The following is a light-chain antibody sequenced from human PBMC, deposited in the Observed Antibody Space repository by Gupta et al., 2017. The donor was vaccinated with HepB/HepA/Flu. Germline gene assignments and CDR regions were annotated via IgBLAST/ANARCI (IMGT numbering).Light chain of an antibody. CDR1: QDIRYY. CDR2: AVS. Sequence: DIQMTQSLTALSASVGDRVTISCQASQDIRYYLNWYQQKPGKAPKLLIYAVSNLTTGVPSRFTGSGSGTDFTLTISRLQPEDIATYFCQQYGNLPLTFGGGTKV. J-gene: IGKJ4*01. CDR3: QQYGNLPLT. V-gene: IGKV1-33*01.